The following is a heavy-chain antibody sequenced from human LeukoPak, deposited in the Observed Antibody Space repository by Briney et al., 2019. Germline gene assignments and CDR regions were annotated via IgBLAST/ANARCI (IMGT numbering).Heavy chain of an antibody. Sequence: PSETLSLTCLVSGEPISSYYWSWIRQAPGRGPEYIGNVYYNGNTNYNLSLKSRVAISVDASKNQFSLKVDSVTTADTAVYYCARGDYDFWSGNWRFDTWGQGTLVTVSS. CDR2: VYYNGNT. D-gene: IGHD3-3*01. CDR1: GEPISSYY. V-gene: IGHV4-59*01. J-gene: IGHJ4*02. CDR3: ARGDYDFWSGNWRFDT.